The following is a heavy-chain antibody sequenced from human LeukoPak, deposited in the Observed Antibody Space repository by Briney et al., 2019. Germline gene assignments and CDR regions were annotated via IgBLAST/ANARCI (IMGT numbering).Heavy chain of an antibody. J-gene: IGHJ4*02. CDR2: IYYSGST. Sequence: SETLSLTCTVSGGSISSSSYYWGWIRQPPGKRLEWIGSIYYSGSTNYNPSLKSRVTMSVDTSKNQFSLKLSSVTAADTAVYYCAREIPTIFGPSELNYWGQGTLVTVSS. D-gene: IGHD3-3*01. CDR1: GGSISSSSYY. V-gene: IGHV4-39*07. CDR3: AREIPTIFGPSELNY.